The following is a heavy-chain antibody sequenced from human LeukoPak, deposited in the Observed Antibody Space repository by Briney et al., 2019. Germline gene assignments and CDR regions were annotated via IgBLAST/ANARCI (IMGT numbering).Heavy chain of an antibody. J-gene: IGHJ4*02. CDR1: GFTFSTYG. Sequence: GGSLSLAXAVSGFTFSTYGMHWVRQAPGKGLEWVTFIRYDGTNKYYADSVKGRFTISRDNSKNTLYLQMNSLRTEDTAVYYCAKGALGYCSSTGCYFDYWGQGTLVTVSS. CDR3: AKGALGYCSSTGCYFDY. CDR2: IRYDGTNK. D-gene: IGHD2-2*01. V-gene: IGHV3-30*02.